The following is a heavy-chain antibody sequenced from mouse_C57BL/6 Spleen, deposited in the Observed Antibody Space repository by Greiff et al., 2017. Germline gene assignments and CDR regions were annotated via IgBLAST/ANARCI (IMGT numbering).Heavy chain of an antibody. CDR2: ISSGSSTI. J-gene: IGHJ4*01. D-gene: IGHD2-5*01. Sequence: EVQGVESGGGLVKPGGSLTLSCAASGFTFSDYGMHWVRQAPEKGLEWVAYISSGSSTIYYADTVKGRFTISRDNAKHTLFLQMTSLRSEDTAMYYCANTIVTPYYAMDYWGQGTSVTVSS. V-gene: IGHV5-17*01. CDR1: GFTFSDYG. CDR3: ANTIVTPYYAMDY.